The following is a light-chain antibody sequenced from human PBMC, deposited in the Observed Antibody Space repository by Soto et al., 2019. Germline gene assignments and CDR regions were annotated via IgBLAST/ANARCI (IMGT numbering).Light chain of an antibody. CDR2: KSG. J-gene: IGLJ1*01. CDR1: SSSIGSNH. Sequence: QLVLTQPPSASGTPGQRVTISCSGGSSSIGSNHVYWYQQVPGTAPKLLIYKSGRRPSGVPDRFSGSKSGTSASLAISGLRSEDEADYHCASWDDTLSGYVFGTGTKLTVL. V-gene: IGLV1-47*01. CDR3: ASWDDTLSGYV.